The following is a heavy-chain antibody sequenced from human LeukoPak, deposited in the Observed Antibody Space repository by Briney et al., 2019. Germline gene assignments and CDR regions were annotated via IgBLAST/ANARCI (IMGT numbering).Heavy chain of an antibody. CDR2: ISAYNGNT. CDR1: GYTFTSYG. CDR3: ARDRGSIDSNPTDY. D-gene: IGHD1-14*01. J-gene: IGHJ4*02. Sequence: ASVKVSCKASGYTFTSYGISWVRQAPGQGREWMGWISAYNGNTNYAQKLQGRVTMTTDTSTSTAYMELRSLRSDDTAVYYCARDRGSIDSNPTDYWGQGTLVTVSS. V-gene: IGHV1-18*01.